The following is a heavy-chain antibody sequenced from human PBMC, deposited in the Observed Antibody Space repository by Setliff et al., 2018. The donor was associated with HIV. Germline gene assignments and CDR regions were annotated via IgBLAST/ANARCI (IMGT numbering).Heavy chain of an antibody. CDR3: ATDGSYDILTGPTPGAFDI. J-gene: IGHJ3*02. D-gene: IGHD3-9*01. V-gene: IGHV1-24*01. CDR1: GHTLTELS. Sequence: ASVKVSCKVSGHTLTELSMHWVRQAPGKGLEWMGGFDPEDAETIYAQNFQGRVTMTEDTSTDTAYMELSSLRSEDTAFYYCATDGSYDILTGPTPGAFDIWGQGTMVTVSS. CDR2: FDPEDAET.